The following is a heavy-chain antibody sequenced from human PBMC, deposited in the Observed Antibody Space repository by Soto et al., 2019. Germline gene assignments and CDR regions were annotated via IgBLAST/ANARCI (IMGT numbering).Heavy chain of an antibody. J-gene: IGHJ4*02. CDR3: ARDLGSSGPPLWYFDY. V-gene: IGHV3-30-3*01. CDR1: GFTFSSYA. Sequence: QVQLVESGGGVVQPGRPLRLSCAASGFTFSSYAMHWVRQAPGKGLEWVAVISYDGSNKYYADSVKGRFTISRDNSKNTLYLQMNSLRAEDTAVYYCARDLGSSGPPLWYFDYWGQGTLVTVSS. D-gene: IGHD6-19*01. CDR2: ISYDGSNK.